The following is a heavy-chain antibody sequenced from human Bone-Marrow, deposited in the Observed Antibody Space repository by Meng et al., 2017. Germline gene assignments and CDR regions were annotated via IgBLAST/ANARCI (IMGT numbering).Heavy chain of an antibody. Sequence: SGPTLVKPTQTLTLTCTFSWFSLSTSGMCVSWIRQPPGKALEWLALIDWDDDKYYSTSLKTRLTISKDTSKNQVVLTMTNMDPVDTATYYCARMYSYSGYDYSWFDPWGQGTLVTVSS. CDR2: IDWDDDK. V-gene: IGHV2-70*01. CDR3: ARMYSYSGYDYSWFDP. D-gene: IGHD5-12*01. J-gene: IGHJ5*02. CDR1: WFSLSTSGMC.